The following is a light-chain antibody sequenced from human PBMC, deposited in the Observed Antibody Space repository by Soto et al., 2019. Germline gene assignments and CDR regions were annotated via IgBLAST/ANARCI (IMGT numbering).Light chain of an antibody. CDR3: QQLNGFPPIT. CDR1: EDMDNY. CDR2: GAY. Sequence: DIQLNQSPSLLYASVGDRVTITCRASEDMDNYLAWYRQPPGEAPELLIYGAYTLQSGVPRRFSVAGSVTEFSLPISGLQPEDFAIYYCQQLNGFPPITFGQGTRVDMK. J-gene: IGKJ5*01. V-gene: IGKV1-9*01.